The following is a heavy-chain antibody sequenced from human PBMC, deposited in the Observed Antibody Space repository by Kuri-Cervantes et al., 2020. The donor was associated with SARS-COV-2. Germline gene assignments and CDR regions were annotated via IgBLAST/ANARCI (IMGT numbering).Heavy chain of an antibody. V-gene: IGHV3-30-3*01. D-gene: IGHD3-10*01. CDR2: ISYDGSNK. CDR3: AKERGYGYGFDI. Sequence: LSLTCAASGFTFSSYAMHWVRQAPGKGLEWVAVISYDGSNKYYADSVKGRFTISRDNSKNTLYLQMNSLRAEDTAVYYCAKERGYGYGFDIWGQGTMVTVSS. J-gene: IGHJ3*02. CDR1: GFTFSSYA.